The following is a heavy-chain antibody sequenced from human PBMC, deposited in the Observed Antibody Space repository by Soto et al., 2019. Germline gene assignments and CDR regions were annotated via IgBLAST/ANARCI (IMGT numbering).Heavy chain of an antibody. J-gene: IGHJ4*02. Sequence: GASVKVSCKASGYTFTGYYIHWVRQAPGQGLDWMGWVNPNSGGTNYAQKFQGWVTMIRDTSISTAYMELSRLRSDDTAVYYCVTSRVSIAVAGETEYYFDYWGQGTLVTVSS. D-gene: IGHD6-19*01. CDR1: GYTFTGYY. V-gene: IGHV1-2*04. CDR3: VTSRVSIAVAGETEYYFDY. CDR2: VNPNSGGT.